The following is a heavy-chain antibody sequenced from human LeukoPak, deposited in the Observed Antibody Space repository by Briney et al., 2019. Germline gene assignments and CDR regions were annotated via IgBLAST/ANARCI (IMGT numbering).Heavy chain of an antibody. CDR1: GFTFSSYA. CDR2: ISGSGGST. Sequence: GGSLRLSCEASGFTFSSYAMSWVRQAPGKGLEWVSAISGSGGSTYYADSVKGRFTISRDNSKNTLYLQMNSLRAEDTAVYYCAKGGKQLLSFDYWGQGTLVTVSS. D-gene: IGHD2-2*01. V-gene: IGHV3-23*01. J-gene: IGHJ4*02. CDR3: AKGGKQLLSFDY.